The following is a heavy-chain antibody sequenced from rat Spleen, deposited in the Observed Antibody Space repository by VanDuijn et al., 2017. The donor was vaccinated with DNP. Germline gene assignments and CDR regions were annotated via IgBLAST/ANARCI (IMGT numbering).Heavy chain of an antibody. CDR1: GFTFSDYY. CDR3: ATTTTEGMRFAY. D-gene: IGHD1-11*01. J-gene: IGHJ3*01. CDR2: ISCDGSDI. V-gene: IGHV5-7*01. Sequence: EVQLVESDGGLVQPGRSLKLSCAVSGFTFSDYYMAWVRQAPAKGLEWVATISCDGSDIYYRDSVKCRFTMSRDNARGTLYLQMDSLRSEDTATYYCATTTTEGMRFAYWGQGTLVTVSS.